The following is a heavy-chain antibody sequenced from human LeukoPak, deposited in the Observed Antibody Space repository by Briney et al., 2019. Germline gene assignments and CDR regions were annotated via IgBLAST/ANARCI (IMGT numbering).Heavy chain of an antibody. D-gene: IGHD5-18*01. CDR2: ILNDGGST. CDR1: GFTFNTYW. Sequence: GGSLRLSCAASGFTFNTYWMHWVRQAPGEGPVWVAHILNDGGSTSYADSVKGRFITSRDNAKNTLSLQMNSLRAEDTAVYYCVRHNYGYDYWGQGTPVTVSS. J-gene: IGHJ4*02. CDR3: VRHNYGYDY. V-gene: IGHV3-74*01.